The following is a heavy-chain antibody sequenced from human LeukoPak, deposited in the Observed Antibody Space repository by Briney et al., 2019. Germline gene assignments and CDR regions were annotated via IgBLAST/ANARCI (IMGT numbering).Heavy chain of an antibody. CDR2: INSDGSST. CDR3: ARIQYSGSKLDY. V-gene: IGHV3-74*01. CDR1: GFTFSSYW. J-gene: IGHJ4*02. D-gene: IGHD1-26*01. Sequence: GGSLRLSCAASGFTFSSYWMHWVRQAPGKGLVWVSRINSDGSSTNYADSVKGRFTISRDNAKNTLYLQMNSLRAEDTAVFYCARIQYSGSKLDYWGQGILVTVSS.